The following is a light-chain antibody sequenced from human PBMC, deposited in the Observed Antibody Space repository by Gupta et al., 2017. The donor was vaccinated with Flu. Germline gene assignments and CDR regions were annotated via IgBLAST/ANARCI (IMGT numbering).Light chain of an antibody. CDR1: SSDVGGYDY. V-gene: IGLV2-8*01. CDR3: SAFAGNTYG. CDR2: EVN. J-gene: IGLJ1*01. Sequence: QSALTQPPSASGSPGQSVTISCTGTSSDVGGYDYVSWYQQHPGKAPKVMIYEVNKRPSGVPDRFSGSKSGNSASLTVSGLQAEDEADYYCSAFAGNTYGFGTGTKVTVL.